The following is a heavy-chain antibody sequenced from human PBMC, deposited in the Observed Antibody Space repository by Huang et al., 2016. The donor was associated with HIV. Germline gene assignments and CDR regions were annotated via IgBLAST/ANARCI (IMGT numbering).Heavy chain of an antibody. Sequence: EVQLVQSGPEVKKPGESLKISCRVSGYSFTNYWIGWGRKRPGKGLEWMAIIYPGDPDAAYNPSFRGQVTISADKSINTAHLQWDSLKTSDSAIYYCARRGFNTGSSPDSWGQGTLVTVSS. J-gene: IGHJ4*02. CDR1: GYSFTNYW. CDR2: IYPGDPDA. CDR3: ARRGFNTGSSPDS. D-gene: IGHD1-26*01. V-gene: IGHV5-51*01.